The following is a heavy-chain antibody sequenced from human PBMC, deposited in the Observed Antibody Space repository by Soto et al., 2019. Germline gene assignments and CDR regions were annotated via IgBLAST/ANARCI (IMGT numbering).Heavy chain of an antibody. Sequence: LRLSCAASGFTFTRYSMNWVRQAPGKGLDWVSSISSTTNYIYYGDSMKGRFTISRDNAKNSLYLEMNSLRAEDTAVYYCARESEDLTSNFDYWGQGTLVTVSS. J-gene: IGHJ4*02. CDR1: GFTFTRYS. CDR2: ISSTTNYI. CDR3: ARESEDLTSNFDY. V-gene: IGHV3-21*06.